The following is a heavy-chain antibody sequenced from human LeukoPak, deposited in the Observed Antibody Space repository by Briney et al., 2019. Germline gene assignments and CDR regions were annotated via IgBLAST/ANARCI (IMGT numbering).Heavy chain of an antibody. CDR2: ISYTGNT. V-gene: IGHV4-59*01. D-gene: IGHD1-26*01. CDR3: GRGDTVGAINFDF. Sequence: PSETLSLTCTVSGGSISSYYWSWIRQPPGKGLEWIGYISYTGNTNYNPSLKSRVTISVDTSKNQFSLKLSSVTAADSALYYCGRGDTVGAINFDFCGQGTLVTVSS. J-gene: IGHJ4*02. CDR1: GGSISSYY.